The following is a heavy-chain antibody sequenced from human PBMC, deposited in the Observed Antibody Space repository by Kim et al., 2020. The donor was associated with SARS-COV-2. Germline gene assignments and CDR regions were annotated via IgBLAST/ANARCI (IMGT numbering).Heavy chain of an antibody. Sequence: DTRYLPSFQGQVTISADKSISTAYLQWSSLKASDTAMYYCARSVGLSVDYWGQGTLVTVSS. CDR3: ARSVGLSVDY. V-gene: IGHV5-51*01. CDR2: DT. J-gene: IGHJ4*02.